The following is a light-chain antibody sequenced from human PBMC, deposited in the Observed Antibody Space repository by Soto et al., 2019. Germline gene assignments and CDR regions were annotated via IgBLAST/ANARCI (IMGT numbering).Light chain of an antibody. V-gene: IGKV3-20*01. CDR1: QSVSSTY. CDR2: GAS. Sequence: LVLTQSPGTLSLSPGERATLSCRASQSVSSTYMAWYQQRPGQAPRLLIYGASSRATGIPDRFSGSGSGTDFTLTISRLEPEDFAVYFCQQYGRSPPFTFGQGTK. CDR3: QQYGRSPPFT. J-gene: IGKJ2*01.